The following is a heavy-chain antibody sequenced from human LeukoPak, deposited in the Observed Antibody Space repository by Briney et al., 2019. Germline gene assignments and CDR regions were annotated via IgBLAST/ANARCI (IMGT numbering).Heavy chain of an antibody. CDR1: GFAVSSNY. CDR3: ARGRGYSGYDESYPFDY. Sequence: GFLRLSCAASGFAVSSNYMNWVRQAPGKGLEWLSVFYSGGSTDYADSVKGRFTMSRDNSKNTLYLQMNSLRAEDTAVYYCARGRGYSGYDESYPFDYWGQGTLVTVSS. CDR2: FYSGGST. D-gene: IGHD5-12*01. J-gene: IGHJ4*02. V-gene: IGHV3-66*01.